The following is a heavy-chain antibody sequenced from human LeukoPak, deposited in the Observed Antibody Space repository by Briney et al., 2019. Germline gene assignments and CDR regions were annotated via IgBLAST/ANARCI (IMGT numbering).Heavy chain of an antibody. V-gene: IGHV4-59*01. Sequence: SETLSLTCSVSRGSLNGYYWSWIRQPPGKGLEWIGWINYSGATYLNPSLKSRALMSIDTSMNQLSLGLYSVTAADTAIYYCARHSSGWHLDFWGRGTLVTVSS. J-gene: IGHJ4*02. D-gene: IGHD6-19*01. CDR1: RGSLNGYY. CDR3: ARHSSGWHLDF. CDR2: INYSGAT.